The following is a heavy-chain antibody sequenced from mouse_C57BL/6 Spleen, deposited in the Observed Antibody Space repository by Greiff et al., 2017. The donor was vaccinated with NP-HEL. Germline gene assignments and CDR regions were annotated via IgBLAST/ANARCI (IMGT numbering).Heavy chain of an antibody. CDR2: IDPSDSYT. CDR1: GYTFTSYW. J-gene: IGHJ4*01. Sequence: QVQLKQPGAELVRPGTSVKLSCKASGYTFTSYWMHWVKQRPGQGLEWIGVIDPSDSYTNYNQKFKGKATLTVDTSSSTAYMQLSSLTSEDSAVYYWAIYGYVYAMDDWGQGTSVTVSS. CDR3: AIYGYVYAMDD. V-gene: IGHV1-59*01. D-gene: IGHD2-2*01.